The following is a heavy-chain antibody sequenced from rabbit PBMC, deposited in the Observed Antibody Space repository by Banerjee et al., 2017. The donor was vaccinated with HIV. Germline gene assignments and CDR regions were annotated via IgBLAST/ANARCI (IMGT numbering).Heavy chain of an antibody. CDR2: INSNSGST. J-gene: IGHJ4*01. D-gene: IGHD4-1*01. CDR3: ARDLAGVIGWNCNL. Sequence: QEQLEESGGDLVKPEGSLTLTCTASGFSFNTNYVMCWVRQAPGKGLEWIASINSNSGSTVAGCWAKGRFPNSKPSPTTGNLQMSSLTAADPATYSWARDLAGVIGWNCNLWGPGSLVTV. CDR1: GFSFNTNYV. V-gene: IGHV1S45*01.